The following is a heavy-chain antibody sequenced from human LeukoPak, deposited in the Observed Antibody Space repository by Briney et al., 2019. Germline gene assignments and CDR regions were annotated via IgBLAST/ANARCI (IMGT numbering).Heavy chain of an antibody. CDR1: GFTFSTYA. Sequence: PGGSLRLSCAASGFTFSTYAVNWVRQAPGKGLEWVSANSSSGGTTYYADSVKGRFSISRDNSKNTLYLQMNSLRAEDTAVYYCAREEGSSSWYKGTGSDWFDPWGQGTLVTVSS. D-gene: IGHD6-13*01. V-gene: IGHV3-23*01. CDR2: NSSSGGTT. CDR3: AREEGSSSWYKGTGSDWFDP. J-gene: IGHJ5*02.